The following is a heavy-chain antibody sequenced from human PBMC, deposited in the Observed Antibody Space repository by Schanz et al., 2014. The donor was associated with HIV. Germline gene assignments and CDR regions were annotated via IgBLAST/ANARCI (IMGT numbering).Heavy chain of an antibody. Sequence: QVQLVESGGGVVQPGRSLRLFCAASGFIFSSYAMHWVRQAPGKGLEWVAVISFDGSNKYYADSVKGRFTISRDNSKNTLYLQMNSLRAEDTAVYYCAKDRITGTTGVPYYYYGMDVWGQGTTVTVSS. D-gene: IGHD1-7*01. J-gene: IGHJ6*02. V-gene: IGHV3-30-3*01. CDR2: ISFDGSNK. CDR1: GFIFSSYA. CDR3: AKDRITGTTGVPYYYYGMDV.